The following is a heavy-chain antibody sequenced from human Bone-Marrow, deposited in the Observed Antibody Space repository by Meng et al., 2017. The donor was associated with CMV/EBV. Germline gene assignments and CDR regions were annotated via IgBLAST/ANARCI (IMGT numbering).Heavy chain of an antibody. V-gene: IGHV4-4*02. CDR3: TRTEYDFWSGYFRP. CDR2: IYPSGST. J-gene: IGHJ5*02. Sequence: SETLSLTCIVSGGSITSNNWWTWVRQPPGKGLEWIGEIYPSGSTTYSPSLESRVTMSVDTSKNQFSLNLSSVTVADTAVYYCTRTEYDFWSGYFRPWGRGALVTVSS. CDR1: GGSITSNNW. D-gene: IGHD3-3*01.